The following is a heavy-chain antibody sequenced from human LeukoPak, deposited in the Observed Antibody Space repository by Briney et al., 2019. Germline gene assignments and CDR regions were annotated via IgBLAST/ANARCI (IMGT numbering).Heavy chain of an antibody. CDR3: ATAQKGGRGYYYDSSGYYYDDY. J-gene: IGHJ4*02. V-gene: IGHV1-24*01. CDR1: GYTLTVLS. Sequence: ASVKVSCKVSGYTLTVLSMHWVRQAPGKGLEWMGGFDPEDGETIYAQKFQGRVTMTEDTSTDTAYMELSSLRSEDTAVYYCATAQKGGRGYYYDSSGYYYDDYWGQGTLVTVSS. CDR2: FDPEDGET. D-gene: IGHD3-22*01.